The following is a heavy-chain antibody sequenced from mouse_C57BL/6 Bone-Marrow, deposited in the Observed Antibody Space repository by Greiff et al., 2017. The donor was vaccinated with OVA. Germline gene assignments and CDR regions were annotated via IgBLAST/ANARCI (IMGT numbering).Heavy chain of an antibody. Sequence: EVQGVESGGGLVKPGGSLKLSCAASGFTFSSYAMSWVRQTPEKRLEWVATISDGGSYTYYPDNVKGRFTISRDNAKNNLYLQMSHLKSEDTAMYYCARLTTVVAIYAMDYWGQGTSVTVS. CDR1: GFTFSSYA. CDR3: ARLTTVVAIYAMDY. J-gene: IGHJ4*01. CDR2: ISDGGSYT. V-gene: IGHV5-4*01. D-gene: IGHD1-1*01.